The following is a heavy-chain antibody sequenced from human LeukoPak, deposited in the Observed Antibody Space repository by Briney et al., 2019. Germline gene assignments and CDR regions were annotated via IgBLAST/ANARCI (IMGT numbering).Heavy chain of an antibody. CDR2: FDPEDGET. J-gene: IGHJ3*02. V-gene: IGHV1-24*01. CDR1: GYTLTELS. Sequence: ASVKVSCKVSGYTLTELSIHWVRQAPRKGLEWMGGFDPEDGETIYAQKFQGRVTMTEDTSTDTAYMELSSLRSEDTAVYYCATDISPIAAAGTGDAFDIWGQGSMVTVSS. D-gene: IGHD6-13*01. CDR3: ATDISPIAAAGTGDAFDI.